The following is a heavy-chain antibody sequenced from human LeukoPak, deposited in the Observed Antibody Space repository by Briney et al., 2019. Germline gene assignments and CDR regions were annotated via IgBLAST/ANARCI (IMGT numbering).Heavy chain of an antibody. D-gene: IGHD2-15*01. CDR1: GFTFSSYS. Sequence: PGGSLRLSCAASGFTFSSYSMNWVRQAPGKGLEWVSYISSSSSTIYYADSVKGRFTISRDNAKNSLYLQMNSLRAEDTAVYYCAKDRSSGGAFDIWGQGTMVTVSS. V-gene: IGHV3-48*04. CDR3: AKDRSSGGAFDI. J-gene: IGHJ3*02. CDR2: ISSSSSTI.